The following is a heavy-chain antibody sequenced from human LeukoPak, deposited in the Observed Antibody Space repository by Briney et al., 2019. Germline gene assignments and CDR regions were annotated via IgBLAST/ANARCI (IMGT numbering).Heavy chain of an antibody. D-gene: IGHD6-13*01. CDR3: AKDIQPYSSSWYPI. CDR1: GFTFDDYA. Sequence: PGRSLRLSCAASGFTFDDYAMHWVRQAPGKGLEWVSGISWNSGSIGYADSVKGRFTISRDNAKNSLYLQMNSLRAEDTALYYCAKDIQPYSSSWYPIRGQGTMVTVSS. V-gene: IGHV3-9*01. CDR2: ISWNSGSI. J-gene: IGHJ3*02.